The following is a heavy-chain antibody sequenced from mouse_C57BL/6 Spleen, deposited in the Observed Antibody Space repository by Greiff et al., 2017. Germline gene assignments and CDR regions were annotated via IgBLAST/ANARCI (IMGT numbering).Heavy chain of an antibody. D-gene: IGHD1-1*01. J-gene: IGHJ1*03. CDR1: GFNIKDYY. V-gene: IGHV14-1*01. CDR3: TTIGCYGIDWYFDV. Sequence: EVQLQQSGAELVRPGASVKLSCTASGFNIKDYYMHWVKQRPEQGLEWIGRIDPEDGDTKYAPKFQGKATMTADTSSNQAYLQLSSLTSEDAAVYYSTTIGCYGIDWYFDVWGTGATVTVSS. CDR2: IDPEDGDT.